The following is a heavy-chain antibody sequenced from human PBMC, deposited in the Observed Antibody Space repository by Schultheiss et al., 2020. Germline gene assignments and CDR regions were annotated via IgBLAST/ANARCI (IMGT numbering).Heavy chain of an antibody. D-gene: IGHD6-13*01. CDR1: GGSVSSGSYY. Sequence: SETLSLTCTVAGGSVSSGSYYWSWIRQHPGKGLEWIGYIYYSGSTNYNPSLKRRVTISVDTSKNQFSLKLSSVTAADTAVYYCARVGRIAAAGPGGYYYGMDVWGQGTTVTVSS. V-gene: IGHV4-61*01. CDR2: IYYSGST. CDR3: ARVGRIAAAGPGGYYYGMDV. J-gene: IGHJ6*02.